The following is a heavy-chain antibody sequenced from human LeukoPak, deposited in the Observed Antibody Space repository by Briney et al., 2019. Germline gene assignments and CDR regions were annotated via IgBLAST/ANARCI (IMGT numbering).Heavy chain of an antibody. V-gene: IGHV4-39*01. CDR3: ARHRSKWLQSSFDY. Sequence: PSETLSLTCTVSGGSTNSSSYYWGWLRQPPGKGLEWIGSIFYSGNTYDNPSLKSRVTISVDTSKNQFSLKLNSVTAADTAVYYCARHRSKWLQSSFDYWGQGTLVTVSS. D-gene: IGHD5-24*01. CDR1: GGSTNSSSYY. J-gene: IGHJ4*02. CDR2: IFYSGNT.